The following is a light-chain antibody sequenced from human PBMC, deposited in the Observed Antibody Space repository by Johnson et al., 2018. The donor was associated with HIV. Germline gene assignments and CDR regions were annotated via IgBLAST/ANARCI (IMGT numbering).Light chain of an antibody. CDR1: SSNIGNNY. J-gene: IGLJ1*01. CDR3: GTWDSSLSAYV. V-gene: IGLV1-51*02. Sequence: QFVFTQPPSVSAAPGQKVTISCSGSSSNIGNNYVSWYQHLPGTAPKLLIYENNKRPSGIPDRFSGSKSGTSATLGITGLQTGDEADYYCGTWDSSLSAYVFGTGTNGTVL. CDR2: ENN.